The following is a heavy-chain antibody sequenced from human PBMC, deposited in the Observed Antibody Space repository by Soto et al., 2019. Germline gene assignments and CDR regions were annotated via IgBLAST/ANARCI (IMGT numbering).Heavy chain of an antibody. Sequence: SETLSLTCAVYGGSFSGYYWSWIRQPPGKGLEWIGEINHSGSTNYNPSLKSRVTISVDTSKNQFSLKLSSVTAADTAVYYCARGRSLDYDYVWGSPRGAFDIWGQGTMVTVS. CDR3: ARGRSLDYDYVWGSPRGAFDI. D-gene: IGHD3-16*01. CDR1: GGSFSGYY. CDR2: INHSGST. J-gene: IGHJ3*02. V-gene: IGHV4-34*01.